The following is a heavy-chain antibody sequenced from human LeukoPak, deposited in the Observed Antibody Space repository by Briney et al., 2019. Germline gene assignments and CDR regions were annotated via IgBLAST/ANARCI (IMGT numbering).Heavy chain of an antibody. CDR1: GYTFTSYY. D-gene: IGHD4-17*01. J-gene: IGHJ4*02. V-gene: IGHV1-46*01. Sequence: ASVKVSCKASGYTFTSYYMHWVRQAPGQGLEWIGVINPSDDNTRYAQKFQGRVTMTRDTSTSTVYMELSSLTSEDTAVYYCTSSYDYGDYWGQGTLVTVSS. CDR3: TSSYDYGDY. CDR2: INPSDDNT.